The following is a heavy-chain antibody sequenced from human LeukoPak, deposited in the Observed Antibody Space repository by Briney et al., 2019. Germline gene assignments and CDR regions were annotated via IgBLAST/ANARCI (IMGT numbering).Heavy chain of an antibody. V-gene: IGHV4-59*08. CDR1: GRSISSYY. D-gene: IGHD3-22*01. Sequence: AATLSLTCTVSGRSISSYYWSWIRQPPGKGLEWVGYSYYSGSNYYNPSLKGRVTISVDPVKSQFSLKLSSVTAADTAVYYCARHSKSSSDSDSFDYWGQGTLVTVS. CDR2: SYYSGSN. CDR3: ARHSKSSSDSDSFDY. J-gene: IGHJ4*02.